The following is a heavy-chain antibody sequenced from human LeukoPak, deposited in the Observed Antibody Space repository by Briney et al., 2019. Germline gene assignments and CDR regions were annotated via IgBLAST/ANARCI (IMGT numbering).Heavy chain of an antibody. Sequence: GGSLRLSCAASGFTFSSYEMNWVRQAPGKGLEWVSYISSSGSTIYYADSVKGRFTISRDNAKNSLYLQMNSLRAEDTAVYYRARDDATAMANDAFDIWGQGTMVTVSS. V-gene: IGHV3-48*03. CDR2: ISSSGSTI. J-gene: IGHJ3*02. CDR1: GFTFSSYE. D-gene: IGHD5-18*01. CDR3: ARDDATAMANDAFDI.